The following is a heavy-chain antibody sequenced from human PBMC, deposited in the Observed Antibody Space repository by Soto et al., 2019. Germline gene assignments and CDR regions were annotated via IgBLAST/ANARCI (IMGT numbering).Heavy chain of an antibody. J-gene: IGHJ6*02. Sequence: GGSLRLSCAASGFTVSSNYMSWVRQAPGKGLEWVSVIYSGGSTYYADSVKGRFTIFRDNSKNMLYLQMNSLRAEDTAVYYCAAAPGEYYYYGMDVWGQGTTVTVSS. V-gene: IGHV3-53*01. CDR2: IYSGGST. CDR3: AAAPGEYYYYGMDV. CDR1: GFTVSSNY.